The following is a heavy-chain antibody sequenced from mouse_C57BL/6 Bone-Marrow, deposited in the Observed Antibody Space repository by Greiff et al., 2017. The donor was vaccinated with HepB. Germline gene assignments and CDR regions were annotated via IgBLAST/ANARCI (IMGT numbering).Heavy chain of an antibody. Sequence: QVQLQQPGAELVMPGASVKLSCKASGYTFTSYWMHWVKQRPGQGLEWIGGIDPSDSYTNYNQKFKGKSTLTVDKSSSTAYMQLSSLTSEDSAVYYCARGPYWGQGTLVTVSA. V-gene: IGHV1-69*01. CDR2: IDPSDSYT. CDR3: ARGPY. J-gene: IGHJ3*01. CDR1: GYTFTSYW.